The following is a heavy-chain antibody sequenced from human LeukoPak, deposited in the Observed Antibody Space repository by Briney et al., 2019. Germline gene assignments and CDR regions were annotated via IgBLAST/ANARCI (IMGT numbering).Heavy chain of an antibody. CDR2: ISSGSRTI. J-gene: IGHJ4*02. CDR3: ARESITGDRDFDY. Sequence: GGSLRLSCAAPGFSFSGYSMNWVRQAPGRGLEWISYISSGSRTIFYANSVKGRFTISRDNAKNSLYLLMNSLRADDTAVYYCARESITGDRDFDYWGQGTLITVSS. V-gene: IGHV3-48*01. CDR1: GFSFSGYS. D-gene: IGHD7-27*01.